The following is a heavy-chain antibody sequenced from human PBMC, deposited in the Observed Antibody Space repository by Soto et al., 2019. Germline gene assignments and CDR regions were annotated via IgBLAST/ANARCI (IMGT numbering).Heavy chain of an antibody. CDR3: AKDQLAVAGLNWFDP. V-gene: IGHV3-7*05. Sequence: GGSLRLSCAASKCTFCYYCMSWVRQAPGKGLEWVANIKQDGSDEYYVDSVKGRFTISRDYSKNTLYLQMNSLRAEDTAVYYCAKDQLAVAGLNWFDPWGQGTLVTVSS. J-gene: IGHJ5*02. CDR2: IKQDGSDE. D-gene: IGHD6-19*01. CDR1: KCTFCYYC.